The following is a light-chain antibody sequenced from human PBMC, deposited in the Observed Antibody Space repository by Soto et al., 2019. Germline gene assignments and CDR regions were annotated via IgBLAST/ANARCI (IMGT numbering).Light chain of an antibody. CDR3: RSYGGSNNHVV. CDR2: EVS. CDR1: SSDVGGYNF. J-gene: IGLJ2*01. Sequence: QSVLTQPPSASGSPGRSVTISCTGTSSDVGGYNFVSWYQQHPGKAPKLMIYEVSKRTSGVPDRFSGSKSGNTASLTVSGLQAEDEADYYCRSYGGSNNHVVFGGGTQLTVL. V-gene: IGLV2-8*01.